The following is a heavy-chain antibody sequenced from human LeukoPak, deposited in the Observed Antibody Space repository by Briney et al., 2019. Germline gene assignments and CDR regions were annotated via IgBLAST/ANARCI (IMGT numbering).Heavy chain of an antibody. V-gene: IGHV4-59*01. CDR2: IYYSGST. CDR1: GGSISTYY. CDR3: ARTTEGGYTYDYFYYYYMDV. Sequence: SQTLSLTCTVSGGSISTYYWSWIRPPPGKGLEWIGYIYYSGSTNYNPSLKSRVTISVDTSKNQFSLKLSSVTAADTAVYYCARTTEGGYTYDYFYYYYMDVWSKGTTVTISS. D-gene: IGHD5-18*01. J-gene: IGHJ6*03.